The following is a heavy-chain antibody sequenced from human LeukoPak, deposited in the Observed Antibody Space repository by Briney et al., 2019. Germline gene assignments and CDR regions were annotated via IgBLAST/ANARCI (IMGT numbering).Heavy chain of an antibody. V-gene: IGHV4-39*01. CDR1: GGSIRSSYYY. D-gene: IGHD3-3*01. CDR3: ARRYDGFDY. J-gene: IGHJ4*02. Sequence: SETLSLTCTVSGGSIRSSYYYWGWIRQPPGKGLEWIGSIYDSGSTYYNPSLKSRVTISVDTSKNQFSLKLNSVTAADTAVYYCARRYDGFDYWGQGTLVTVSS. CDR2: IYDSGST.